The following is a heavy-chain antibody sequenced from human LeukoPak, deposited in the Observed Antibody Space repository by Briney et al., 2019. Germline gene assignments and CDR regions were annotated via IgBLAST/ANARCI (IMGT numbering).Heavy chain of an antibody. CDR2: IYHGGST. V-gene: IGHV4-30-2*01. Sequence: SETLSLTCAVSGASISSGGYSWSWIRQPPGKALEWIGSIYHGGSTYYSPSLKSRVTISVGRSKNQFSLKLSSVTAADTAVYYCAREAMIRGIDYWGQGTLVTVSS. D-gene: IGHD3-10*01. CDR1: GASISSGGYS. CDR3: AREAMIRGIDY. J-gene: IGHJ4*02.